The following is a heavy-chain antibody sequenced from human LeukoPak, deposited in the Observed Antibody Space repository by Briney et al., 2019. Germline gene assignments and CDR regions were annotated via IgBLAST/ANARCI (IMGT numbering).Heavy chain of an antibody. CDR2: IYYSGST. Sequence: PSETLSLTCTVSGGSISSYYWSWIRQPPGKGLEWIGYIYYSGSTNYNPSLKSRVTISVDTSKNQFFLKLSSVTAADTAVYYCAGTTVRGNWFDPWGQGTLVTVSS. J-gene: IGHJ5*02. V-gene: IGHV4-59*01. D-gene: IGHD4-17*01. CDR1: GGSISSYY. CDR3: AGTTVRGNWFDP.